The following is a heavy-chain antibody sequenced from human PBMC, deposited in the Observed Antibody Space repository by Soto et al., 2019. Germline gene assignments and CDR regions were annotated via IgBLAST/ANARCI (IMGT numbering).Heavy chain of an antibody. J-gene: IGHJ3*02. D-gene: IGHD1-26*01. CDR1: GFTFSSYA. CDR2: ISGSGGST. CDR3: AKGLSYFDAFDI. V-gene: IGHV3-23*01. Sequence: GGSLRLSCAASGFTFSSYAMSWVRQAPGKGLEWVSAISGSGGSTYYADSVRGRFTISRDNSKNTLYLQMNSLRAEDTAVYYCAKGLSYFDAFDIWGQGTMVTVSS.